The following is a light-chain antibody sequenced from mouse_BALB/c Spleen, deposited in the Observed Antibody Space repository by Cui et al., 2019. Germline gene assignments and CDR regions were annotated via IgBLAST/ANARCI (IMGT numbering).Light chain of an antibody. J-gene: IGKJ5*01. CDR2: SAS. CDR3: QQYNSYPLT. V-gene: IGKV6-15*01. CDR1: QNVGTN. Sequence: DIVMTQSQKVMSTSVGDRVSVTCKASQNVGTNVAWYQQKPGQSPKALIYSASYRYSGVPDRFTGSGSGTDFTLTISNVQSEDLAEYFCQQYNSYPLTFGAGTKLELK.